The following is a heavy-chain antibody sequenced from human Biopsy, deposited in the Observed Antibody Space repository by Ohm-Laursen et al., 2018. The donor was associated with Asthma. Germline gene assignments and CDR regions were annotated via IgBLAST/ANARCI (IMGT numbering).Heavy chain of an antibody. CDR2: ISYDGRNK. V-gene: IGHV3-30*03. D-gene: IGHD3-3*01. J-gene: IGHJ6*02. CDR1: GFTFNSYG. Sequence: SSLRLSCTATGFTFNSYGMHWVRQAPGKGLEWVAVISYDGRNKYYGDSVKGRFTISRDNSKNTVYLQMISLRVEDTSVYYCARGAYYHFWACYSRPIPGYYGLDRWGPRTTVTVSS. CDR3: ARGAYYHFWACYSRPIPGYYGLDR.